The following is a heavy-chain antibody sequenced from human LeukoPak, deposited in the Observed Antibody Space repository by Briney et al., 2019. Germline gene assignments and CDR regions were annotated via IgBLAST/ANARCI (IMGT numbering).Heavy chain of an antibody. V-gene: IGHV1-8*01. CDR3: ARSRSGYYMDV. Sequence: ASVKVSCKASGDSFNNYDINWVREAAGQGPEWMGRLDPHSGDTDDAQKFRGRVIMTKNTSINTAYLEFSSLISEDTAVYYCARSRSGYYMDVWGRGTTVTVSS. D-gene: IGHD6-25*01. CDR1: GDSFNNYD. J-gene: IGHJ6*03. CDR2: LDPHSGDT.